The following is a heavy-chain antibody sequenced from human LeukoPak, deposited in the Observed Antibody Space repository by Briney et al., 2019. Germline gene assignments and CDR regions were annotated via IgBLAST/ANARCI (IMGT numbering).Heavy chain of an antibody. Sequence: GGSLRLSCEGSGFTFSNYWMSWVRQAPGKGLEWVANIKQDGSEKYYVDSVKGRFTISRDNAKNSLYLQMNSLRAEDTAVYYCARDHDFWSGRGDAFDIWGQGTMVTVSS. J-gene: IGHJ3*02. V-gene: IGHV3-7*01. CDR1: GFTFSNYW. D-gene: IGHD3-3*01. CDR2: IKQDGSEK. CDR3: ARDHDFWSGRGDAFDI.